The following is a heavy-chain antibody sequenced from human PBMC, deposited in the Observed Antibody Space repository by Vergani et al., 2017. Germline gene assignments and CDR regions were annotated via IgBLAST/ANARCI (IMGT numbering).Heavy chain of an antibody. Sequence: QVQLVQSGAEVKKPGSSVKVSCKASGGTFSSYTISWVRQAPGQGLEWMGRIIPILGIANYAQKFRGRVTITADKSTSTAYMELSSLRSEDTAVYYCAREGYGSGSYLPTDYYYYGMDVWGQGTTVTVSS. CDR3: AREGYGSGSYLPTDYYYYGMDV. D-gene: IGHD3-10*01. V-gene: IGHV1-69*08. CDR1: GGTFSSYT. J-gene: IGHJ6*02. CDR2: IIPILGIA.